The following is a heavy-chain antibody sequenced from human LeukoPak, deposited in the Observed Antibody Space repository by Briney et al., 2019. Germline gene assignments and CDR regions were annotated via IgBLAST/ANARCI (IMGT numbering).Heavy chain of an antibody. CDR2: IKQDGSEK. D-gene: IGHD3-16*01. V-gene: IGHV3-7*01. J-gene: IGHJ5*02. CDR1: GIIITSYW. Sequence: GGSLRLSCAASGIIITSYWMSWVRQTPGKGLEWVANIKQDGSEKNYVDSVKGRFTIFRDNARNSLYLQMNSLRAEDTAVYYCTSHSYGYNHWGQGTLVIVSS. CDR3: TSHSYGYNH.